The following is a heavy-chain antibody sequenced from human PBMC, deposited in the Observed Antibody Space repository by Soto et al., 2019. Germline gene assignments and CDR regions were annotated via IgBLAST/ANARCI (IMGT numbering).Heavy chain of an antibody. Sequence: EVQLVESGGGLVQPGRSLRLSCAASGFTFDDYAMHWVRQAPGKGLEWVSGISWNSGSIGYADSVKGRFTISRDNAKNSLYLRMNSLRAEDTALYYCAKDIGYSSGWYYLDYWGQGTLVTVSS. J-gene: IGHJ4*02. D-gene: IGHD6-19*01. CDR1: GFTFDDYA. V-gene: IGHV3-9*01. CDR3: AKDIGYSSGWYYLDY. CDR2: ISWNSGSI.